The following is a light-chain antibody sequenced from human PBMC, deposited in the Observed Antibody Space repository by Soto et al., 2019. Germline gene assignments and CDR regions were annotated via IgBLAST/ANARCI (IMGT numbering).Light chain of an antibody. CDR2: GAS. V-gene: IGKV3-20*01. J-gene: IGKJ2*01. Sequence: ILLTQSPGTLSLSPGERATLSCRASQSVSSNYLAWYQQKPGQAPRLLIYGASSRATGIPDRFSGSGSGTDFTLTISRLEPEDFAVYFCQHYGASPYTFGQGTKVDIK. CDR3: QHYGASPYT. CDR1: QSVSSNY.